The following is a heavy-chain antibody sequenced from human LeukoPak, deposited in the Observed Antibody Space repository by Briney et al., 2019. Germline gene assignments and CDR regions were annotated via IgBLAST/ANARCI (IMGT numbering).Heavy chain of an antibody. Sequence: SETLSLTCTVSGGSISSSSYYWGWIRQPPGKGLEWIGSIYHSGSTYYNPSLKSRVTISVDTSKNQFSLKLSSVTAADTAVYYCARTLGIQKDYWGQGTLVTVSS. CDR1: GGSISSSSYY. CDR3: ARTLGIQKDY. D-gene: IGHD5-18*01. V-gene: IGHV4-39*07. CDR2: IYHSGST. J-gene: IGHJ4*02.